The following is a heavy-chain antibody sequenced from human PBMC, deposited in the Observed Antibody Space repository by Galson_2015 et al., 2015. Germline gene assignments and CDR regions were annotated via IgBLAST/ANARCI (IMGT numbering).Heavy chain of an antibody. V-gene: IGHV5-51*03. J-gene: IGHJ3*02. CDR3: ARLAVSGGGGHDPFHN. CDR1: GHMFTHYW. D-gene: IGHD6-19*01. Sequence: QSGAEVKKAGESLKISCKGSGHMFTHYWIAWVRQMPGKGLEWMGIIYPGDSDTRYSPSFQGQVTMSADISIGTAYLQWSSLKASDTAIYYCARLAVSGGGGHDPFHNWGQGTMLTVSS. CDR2: IYPGDSDT.